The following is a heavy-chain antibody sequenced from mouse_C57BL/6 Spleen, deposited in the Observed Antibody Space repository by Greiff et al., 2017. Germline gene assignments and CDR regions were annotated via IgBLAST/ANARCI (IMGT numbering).Heavy chain of an antibody. CDR3: AREGWDDFDY. CDR2: IDPSDSET. CDR1: GYTFTSYW. D-gene: IGHD4-1*01. V-gene: IGHV1-52*01. J-gene: IGHJ2*01. Sequence: VQLQQPGSELVRPGSSVKLSCKASGYTFTSYWMHWVKQRPIQGLEWIGNIDPSDSETHYNQKFKNKATLTVDQSSRAAYMPLSSLTSEDSAFYCCAREGWDDFDYWGQGTTLTVSS.